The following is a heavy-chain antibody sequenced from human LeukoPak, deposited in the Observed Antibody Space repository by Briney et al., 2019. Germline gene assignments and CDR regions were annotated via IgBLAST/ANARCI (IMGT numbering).Heavy chain of an antibody. J-gene: IGHJ5*02. CDR1: GYTFTGYY. CDR3: ARDGGSGSYPPNWFDP. D-gene: IGHD3-10*01. V-gene: IGHV1-2*02. Sequence: GASVKVSCKASGYTFTGYYMHWVRQAPGQGLEWMGWINPNSGGTNYAQKFQGRVTMTRDTSISTAYMELSRLRSDDTAVYYCARDGGSGSYPPNWFDPWGQGTLVTVSS. CDR2: INPNSGGT.